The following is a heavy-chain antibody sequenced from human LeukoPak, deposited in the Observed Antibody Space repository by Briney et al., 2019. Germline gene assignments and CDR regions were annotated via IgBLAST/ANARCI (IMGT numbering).Heavy chain of an antibody. CDR1: GFTFSSYA. D-gene: IGHD6-13*01. Sequence: GGSLRLSCGASGFTFSSYAMSWVPQAPGKGLEWVSTISGRGDSTYYADSVKGRFTISRDNSKNTLYLQMNSLRLEDTAGYYCAKGAGYSSNWNFDYWGQGTLVTVSS. V-gene: IGHV3-23*01. CDR3: AKGAGYSSNWNFDY. CDR2: ISGRGDST. J-gene: IGHJ4*02.